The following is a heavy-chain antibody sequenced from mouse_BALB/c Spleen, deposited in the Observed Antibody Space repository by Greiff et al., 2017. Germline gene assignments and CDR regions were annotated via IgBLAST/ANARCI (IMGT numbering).Heavy chain of an antibody. CDR2: IWAGGST. CDR3: ARGRDGNQFPYYAMDY. CDR1: GFSLTSYG. V-gene: IGHV2-9*02. J-gene: IGHJ4*01. D-gene: IGHD2-1*01. Sequence: VKLMESGPGLVAPSQSLSITCTVSGFSLTSYGVHWVRQPPGKGLEWLGVIWAGGSTNYNSALMSRLSISKDNSKSQVFLKMNSLQTDDTAMYYCARGRDGNQFPYYAMDYWGQGTSVTVSS.